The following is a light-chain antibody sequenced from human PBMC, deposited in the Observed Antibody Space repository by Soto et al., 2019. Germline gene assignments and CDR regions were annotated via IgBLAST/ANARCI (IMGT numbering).Light chain of an antibody. V-gene: IGKV3-20*01. Sequence: EIVLTQSPGTLSLSPGERATLSCRASQSVDSRYLAWYQQKRGQPPRLLIYGASSRATGIPDRFSGGGSGTDFTLTISRLEAEDFAVYCCQQWGGSSPWTFGQGTEVEIK. CDR1: QSVDSRY. CDR2: GAS. J-gene: IGKJ1*01. CDR3: QQWGGSSPWT.